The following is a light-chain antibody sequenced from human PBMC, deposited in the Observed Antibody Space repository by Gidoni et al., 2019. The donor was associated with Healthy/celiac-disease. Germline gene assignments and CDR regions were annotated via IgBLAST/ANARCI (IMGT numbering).Light chain of an antibody. CDR1: QGISNY. J-gene: IGKJ3*01. CDR2: AAS. V-gene: IGKV1-27*01. CDR3: QKYNSARIT. Sequence: DIQMTQSPSSLSASVGDRVTITCRASQGISNYLAWYQQKPGKVPKLLIYAASTLQSGVPSRFSGSGSVTDFTLTISSLQPEDVATYYCQKYNSARITFGPGTKVDIK.